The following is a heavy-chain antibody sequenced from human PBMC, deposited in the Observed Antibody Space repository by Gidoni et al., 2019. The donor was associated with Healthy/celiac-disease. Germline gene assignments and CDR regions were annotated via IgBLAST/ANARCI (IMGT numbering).Heavy chain of an antibody. J-gene: IGHJ4*02. Sequence: EVQLLESGGGLVQTGGSLRLSCAASGFTFRSYAMSWVRQAPGKGLAWVSAISGSGGSTYYADSVKGRFTISRDNSKNTLYLQMNSLRAEDTAVYYCAKDRLVVGYCSGGSCYRTGIDYWGQGTLVTVSS. CDR2: ISGSGGST. D-gene: IGHD2-15*01. CDR1: GFTFRSYA. CDR3: AKDRLVVGYCSGGSCYRTGIDY. V-gene: IGHV3-23*01.